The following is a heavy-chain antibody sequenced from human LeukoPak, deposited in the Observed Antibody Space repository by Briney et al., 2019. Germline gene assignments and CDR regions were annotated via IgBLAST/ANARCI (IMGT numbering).Heavy chain of an antibody. D-gene: IGHD3-16*01. V-gene: IGHV3-7*01. CDR3: ARDSDVPFDY. J-gene: IGHJ4*02. Sequence: GGSLRLSCAASGFTFSSCWMNWVRQAPGKGLEWVANIKQDGSEKYYVDSVKGRFTISRDNAKNSLYLQMNSLRAEDTAEYYCARDSDVPFDYWGQGTLVTVSS. CDR1: GFTFSSCW. CDR2: IKQDGSEK.